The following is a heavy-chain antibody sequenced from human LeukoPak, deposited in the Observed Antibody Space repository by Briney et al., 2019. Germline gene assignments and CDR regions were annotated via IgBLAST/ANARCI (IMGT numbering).Heavy chain of an antibody. D-gene: IGHD5-24*01. Sequence: ASVGVSCKASGYTFIGYYMHWVRQAPGQGLEWMGWINPRSGGTNSEQNFQGRVTMSRDTSISTVYMELSRLRSDDTALYYCAREGVIGDGYNSFDYWGQGTLVTVSS. V-gene: IGHV1-2*02. CDR1: GYTFIGYY. CDR2: INPRSGGT. J-gene: IGHJ4*02. CDR3: AREGVIGDGYNSFDY.